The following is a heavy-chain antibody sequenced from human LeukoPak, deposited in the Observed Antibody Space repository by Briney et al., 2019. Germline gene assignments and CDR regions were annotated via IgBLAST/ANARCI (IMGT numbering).Heavy chain of an antibody. CDR1: GGSISSSSYY. CDR2: IYYSGST. D-gene: IGHD6-19*01. Sequence: PSETLSLTCTVSGGSISSSSYYWGWIRQPPGKGLEWIGSIYYSGSTYYNPSLKSRVTISVDTSKNQFSPKLSSVTAADTAVYYCARGGRAVAGTSLDYWGQGTLVTVSS. J-gene: IGHJ4*02. V-gene: IGHV4-39*07. CDR3: ARGGRAVAGTSLDY.